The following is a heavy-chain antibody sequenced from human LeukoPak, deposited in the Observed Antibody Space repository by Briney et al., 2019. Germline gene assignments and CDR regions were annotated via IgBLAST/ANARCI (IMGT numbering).Heavy chain of an antibody. CDR3: AKDRGWWTYFDY. CDR1: GFTFSSYG. J-gene: IGHJ4*02. V-gene: IGHV3-23*01. Sequence: GGSLRLSCPASGFTFSSYGMSWVRQAPGKGLEWVSSISGSGGNTYYADSVKGRFTISRDSSKNTLYLQMNSLRAEDTAVYYCAKDRGWWTYFDYWGQGTLVAVSS. CDR2: ISGSGGNT. D-gene: IGHD6-19*01.